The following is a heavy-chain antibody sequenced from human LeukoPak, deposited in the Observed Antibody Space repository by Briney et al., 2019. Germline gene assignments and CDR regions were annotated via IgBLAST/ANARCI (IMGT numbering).Heavy chain of an antibody. V-gene: IGHV3-53*01. CDR2: IYSGGST. J-gene: IGHJ4*02. D-gene: IGHD3-22*01. CDR1: GFTVSSNY. Sequence: GGSLRLSCAASGFTVSSNYMSWVRQAPGKGLEWVSVIYSGGSTYYADSVKGRFTISRDNSKNTLYLQMNSLRAEDTAVYYCARVRDSSGYLDYWGQGTLVTVPS. CDR3: ARVRDSSGYLDY.